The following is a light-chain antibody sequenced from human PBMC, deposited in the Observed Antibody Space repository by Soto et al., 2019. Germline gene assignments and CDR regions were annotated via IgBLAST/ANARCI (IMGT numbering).Light chain of an antibody. CDR1: RNLLHSNGYY. V-gene: IGKV3-15*01. Sequence: EIVLTQSPLSLPVTPGEPASISCRSSRNLLHSNGYYYLDWYQQKPGQTPRLLIYDASTRATGIPARFSGSGSGTDFTLTISSLQSEDFAVYYCQQYNNWVLLTFGGGTKVEIK. CDR3: QQYNNWVLLT. CDR2: DAS. J-gene: IGKJ4*01.